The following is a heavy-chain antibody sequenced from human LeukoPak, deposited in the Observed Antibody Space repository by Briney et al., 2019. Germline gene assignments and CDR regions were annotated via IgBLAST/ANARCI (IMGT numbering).Heavy chain of an antibody. D-gene: IGHD6-13*01. Sequence: ASVKVSCKASGYTFTGYYMHWVRQAPGQGLEWMGWINPNSGGTNYAQKFQGRVTMTRDTSISTAYMELSRLRSDDTAVYYCARGAAAGRTDFDYWGQGTLVTVSS. V-gene: IGHV1-2*02. CDR1: GYTFTGYY. CDR3: ARGAAAGRTDFDY. CDR2: INPNSGGT. J-gene: IGHJ4*02.